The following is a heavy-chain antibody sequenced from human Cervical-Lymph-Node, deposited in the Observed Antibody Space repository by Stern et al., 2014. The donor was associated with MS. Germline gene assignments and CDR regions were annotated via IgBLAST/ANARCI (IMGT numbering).Heavy chain of an antibody. Sequence: QVTLRESGPALVKPTQTLTLTCTFSGFSLSTTTMCVSCIRQPPGKALEWLARIDWDDDTSYSTSLRTRLAISKDTSKNQVVLTMGNMDPVDTATYYCARSITVSGPYDSWGQGTLVTVSS. J-gene: IGHJ4*02. CDR3: ARSITVSGPYDS. V-gene: IGHV2-70*15. CDR1: GFSLSTTTMC. D-gene: IGHD6-19*01. CDR2: IDWDDDT.